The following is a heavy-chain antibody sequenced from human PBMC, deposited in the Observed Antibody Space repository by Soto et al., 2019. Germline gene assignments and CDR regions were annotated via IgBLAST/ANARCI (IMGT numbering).Heavy chain of an antibody. Sequence: EVHLVESGGGLVKPGGSLRLTCAGSGFSFSDYTMNWVRQAPGKGLEWVSSISRGSDYIFYADTVKGRFTISRDNARNSLYLQMSSLRAEDTAVYYCAKDSGCVNNACAYDPWGQGTPVSVSS. V-gene: IGHV3-21*01. CDR3: AKDSGCVNNACAYDP. CDR1: GFSFSDYT. J-gene: IGHJ5*02. CDR2: ISRGSDYI. D-gene: IGHD1-20*01.